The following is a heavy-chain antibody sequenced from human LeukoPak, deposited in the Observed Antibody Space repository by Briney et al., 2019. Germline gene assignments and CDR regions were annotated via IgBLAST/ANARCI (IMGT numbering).Heavy chain of an antibody. J-gene: IGHJ4*02. CDR1: GFIFSSYG. V-gene: IGHV3-33*01. Sequence: GGSLRLSCAASGFIFSSYGMHWVRQAPGKGLEWVAVIWYDGSNKHYADSVKGRFTISRDNSKNTLYLQMNSLRVEDTAVYYCARDRYYDSSGLVGYWGQGTPVTVSS. CDR2: IWYDGSNK. D-gene: IGHD3-22*01. CDR3: ARDRYYDSSGLVGY.